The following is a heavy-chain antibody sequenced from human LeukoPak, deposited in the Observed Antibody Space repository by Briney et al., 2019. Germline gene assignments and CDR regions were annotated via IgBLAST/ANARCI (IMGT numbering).Heavy chain of an antibody. CDR3: ARWGPYYYYYMDV. CDR2: ISAYNGNT. D-gene: IGHD3-16*01. V-gene: IGHV1-18*01. J-gene: IGHJ6*03. CDR1: GYTFSSYG. Sequence: GSVKVSCKASGYTFSSYGISWVRQAPGQGREWMVWISAYNGNTNYAQKLHGRFTMTTDTSTSTAYMELRSLRSDDTAVYYCARWGPYYYYYMDVWGKGTTVTVSS.